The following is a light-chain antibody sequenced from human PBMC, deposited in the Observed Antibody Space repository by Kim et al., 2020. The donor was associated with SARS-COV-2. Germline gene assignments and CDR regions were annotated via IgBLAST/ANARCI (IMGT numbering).Light chain of an antibody. Sequence: QSVLTQPPSASGTPGQRVTISCSGSSSNIGSNTVKWYQQLPGTAPKLLIYSNNQRPSGVPDRFSGSKSGTSAPLAISGLQSEDEADYYCAAWDDSLNGSYVFGTGTKVTVL. V-gene: IGLV1-44*01. CDR3: AAWDDSLNGSYV. CDR1: SSNIGSNT. J-gene: IGLJ1*01. CDR2: SNN.